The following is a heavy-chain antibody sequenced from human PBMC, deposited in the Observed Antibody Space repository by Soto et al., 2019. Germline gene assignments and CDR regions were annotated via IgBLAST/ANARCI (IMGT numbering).Heavy chain of an antibody. J-gene: IGHJ5*02. V-gene: IGHV4-59*01. D-gene: IGHD4-4*01. CDR2: ISYTGST. Sequence: LSLTCTVSDVSISSYYWSWIRQPPGKGLEWIGHISYTGSTKYNPSLKSRVTISVDTSKNQFSLKLTSVTAADTALYYCARDFSNYSWFDPWGQGTLVTVSS. CDR1: DVSISSYY. CDR3: ARDFSNYSWFDP.